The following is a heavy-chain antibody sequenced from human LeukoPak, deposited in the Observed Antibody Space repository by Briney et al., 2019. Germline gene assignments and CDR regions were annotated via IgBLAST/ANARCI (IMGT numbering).Heavy chain of an antibody. CDR3: AREYALRRNIVGASEDY. J-gene: IGHJ4*02. Sequence: ASVKVSCKASGYTFTSYYMHWVRQAPGQGLEWMGIINPSGCSTSYAQTFQGRVTMTRDTSSSTVYMELSSLRSEDTAVYYCAREYALRRNIVGASEDYWGQGTLVTVSS. V-gene: IGHV1-46*01. CDR2: INPSGCST. CDR1: GYTFTSYY. D-gene: IGHD1-26*01.